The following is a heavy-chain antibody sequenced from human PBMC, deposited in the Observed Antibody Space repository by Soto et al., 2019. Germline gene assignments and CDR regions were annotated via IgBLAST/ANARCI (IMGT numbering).Heavy chain of an antibody. J-gene: IGHJ4*02. V-gene: IGHV3-23*01. Sequence: VQLLESGGGLVQPGGSLRLSCAASGFIFNTYGMSWVRQAPGKGLEWVSAITGSGDRTDYADSVKGRFTISRDNSKNTLYLQMNSLRAEDTAVYYCAKDWGSGWFRSYFDSWGQGALVTVSS. CDR2: ITGSGDRT. CDR3: AKDWGSGWFRSYFDS. D-gene: IGHD6-19*01. CDR1: GFIFNTYG.